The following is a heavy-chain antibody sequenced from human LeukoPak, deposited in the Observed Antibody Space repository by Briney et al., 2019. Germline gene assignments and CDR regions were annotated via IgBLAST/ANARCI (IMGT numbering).Heavy chain of an antibody. Sequence: GGSLRLSCAASGFTFSSYNMNWVRQAPGKGLEWVSSVTSSSSYTYYADSVKGRFTISRDNSKNSLYLQMNSLRAEDTAVYYCARGLMGSSWYYFDYWGQGTLVTVSS. J-gene: IGHJ4*02. CDR1: GFTFSSYN. V-gene: IGHV3-21*01. CDR3: ARGLMGSSWYYFDY. CDR2: VTSSSSYT. D-gene: IGHD6-13*01.